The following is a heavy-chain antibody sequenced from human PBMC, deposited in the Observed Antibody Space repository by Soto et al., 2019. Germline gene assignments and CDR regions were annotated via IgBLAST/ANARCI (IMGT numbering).Heavy chain of an antibody. CDR2: ISGSGGST. CDR3: AKSGELSDYFDY. Sequence: GGSLRLSCAASGFTFSSYAMSWVRQAPGKGLEWVSAISGSGGSTYYADSVKGRFTISRDNSKNTLYPQMNSLRAEDTAVYYCAKSGELSDYFDYWGQGTLVTVSS. J-gene: IGHJ4*02. CDR1: GFTFSSYA. V-gene: IGHV3-23*01. D-gene: IGHD3-16*02.